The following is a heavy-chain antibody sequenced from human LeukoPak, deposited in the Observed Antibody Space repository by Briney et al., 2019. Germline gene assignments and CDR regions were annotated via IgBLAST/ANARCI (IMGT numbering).Heavy chain of an antibody. V-gene: IGHV4-59*01. CDR1: GGSITSYY. J-gene: IGHJ4*02. D-gene: IGHD5-24*01. CDR3: ARGQRWLQLGYSDY. CDR2: IYYSGST. Sequence: SETLSLTCTVSGGSITSYYWSWIRQPPGKGLEWIGYIYYSGSTNYNPSLKSRVTISVDTSKNQFSLKLSSVTAADTAVYYCARGQRWLQLGYSDYWGQGTLVTVSS.